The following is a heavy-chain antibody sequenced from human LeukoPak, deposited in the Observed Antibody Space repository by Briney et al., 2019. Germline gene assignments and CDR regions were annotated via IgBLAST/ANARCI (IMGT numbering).Heavy chain of an antibody. CDR2: ISSSGSTI. CDR3: ARDPQVDYDSSPPAFDY. V-gene: IGHV3-48*03. Sequence: GGSLRLSCAASGFTFSSYEMNWVRQAPGKGLEWVSYISSSGSTIYYADSVKGRFTISRDNAKNSLYLQMNSLRAEDTAVYYCARDPQVDYDSSPPAFDYWGQGTLVTVSP. CDR1: GFTFSSYE. D-gene: IGHD3-22*01. J-gene: IGHJ4*02.